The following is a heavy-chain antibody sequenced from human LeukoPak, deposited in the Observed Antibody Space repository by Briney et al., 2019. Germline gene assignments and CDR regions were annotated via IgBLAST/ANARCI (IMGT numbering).Heavy chain of an antibody. CDR1: GLTFSSYG. CDR2: ISGSGGST. CDR3: ARGGSSWYYFDY. D-gene: IGHD6-13*01. J-gene: IGHJ4*02. V-gene: IGHV3-23*01. Sequence: PGGTLRLSCAASGLTFSSYGMSWVRQAPGKGLEWVSAISGSGGSTYYADSVKGRFTISRDNAKNSLYLQMNSLRAEDTAVYYCARGGSSWYYFDYWGQGTLVTVSS.